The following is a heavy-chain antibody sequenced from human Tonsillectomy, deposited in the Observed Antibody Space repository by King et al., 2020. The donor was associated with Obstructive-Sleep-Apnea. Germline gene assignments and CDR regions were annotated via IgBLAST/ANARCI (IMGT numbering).Heavy chain of an antibody. CDR2: IYYSGST. D-gene: IGHD1-1*01. CDR1: GGSISSVGYY. Sequence: QLQESGPGLVKPSQTLSLTCTVSGGSISSVGYYWSWIRQHPGKGLGWVGYIYYSGSTYYNPSLKIRVTISVDTSKNQFSLKLSSVTAADTAVYYCAREWGGSNWNYGMDVWGQGTTVTVSS. J-gene: IGHJ6*02. CDR3: AREWGGSNWNYGMDV. V-gene: IGHV4-31*03.